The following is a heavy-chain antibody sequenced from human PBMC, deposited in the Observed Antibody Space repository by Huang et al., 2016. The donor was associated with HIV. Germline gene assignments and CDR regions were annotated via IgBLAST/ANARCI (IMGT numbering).Heavy chain of an antibody. J-gene: IGHJ4*02. Sequence: EVQLVESGGGRVQPGTSLRLSCAASGFTFGDFNMNWVRQAPWKGLEWISYMSSSSNAKLYADSVKGRFTISRDNARNALYLQLKSLRVEDTAVYYCARESCSGGTCYLFDFWGQGVLVTVSS. CDR2: MSSSSNAK. D-gene: IGHD2-15*01. CDR3: ARESCSGGTCYLFDF. V-gene: IGHV3-48*04. CDR1: GFTFGDFN.